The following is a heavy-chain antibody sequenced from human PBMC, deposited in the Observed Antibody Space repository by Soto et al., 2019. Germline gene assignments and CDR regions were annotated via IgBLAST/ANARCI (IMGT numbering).Heavy chain of an antibody. J-gene: IGHJ3*02. Sequence: QVQLQESGPGLVKPSQTLSLTCTVSGGSISSGGYYWSWIRQHPGKGLEWIGYIYYSGSTYYNPSLKGXXTXSXXTSKNQFSLKLSSVTAADTAVYYCARDRNYEAFDIWGQGTMVTVSS. V-gene: IGHV4-31*03. CDR1: GGSISSGGYY. D-gene: IGHD1-7*01. CDR2: IYYSGST. CDR3: ARDRNYEAFDI.